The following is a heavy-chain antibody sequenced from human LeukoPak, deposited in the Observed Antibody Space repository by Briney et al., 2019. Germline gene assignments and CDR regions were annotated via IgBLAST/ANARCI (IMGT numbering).Heavy chain of an antibody. CDR1: GGSFSGYY. CDR2: INHSGST. CDR3: ARGTGNYDFWSGYWIYWYFDL. D-gene: IGHD3-3*01. J-gene: IGHJ2*01. Sequence: PSETLSLTCAVYGGSFSGYYWSWLRQPPGKGLEWIGEINHSGSTNYNPSLKSRVTISVDTSKNQFSLKLSSVTAADTAVYYCARGTGNYDFWSGYWIYWYFDLWGRGTLVTVSS. V-gene: IGHV4-34*01.